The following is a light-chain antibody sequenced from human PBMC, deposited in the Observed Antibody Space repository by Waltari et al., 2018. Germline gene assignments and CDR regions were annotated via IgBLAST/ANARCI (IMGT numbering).Light chain of an antibody. J-gene: IGKJ2*01. CDR3: QQYYSTPST. CDR2: WAS. Sequence: DIVLTQSPDSLTLSLGERATINCKSSPRLLSLPGNKHYLAWYQHKPGQPPKLLIYWASTREPGVPDRFSGSGSGTDFTLTITSLQAEDAAVYFCQQYYSTPSTFGQGTKLEIK. CDR1: PRLLSLPGNKHY. V-gene: IGKV4-1*01.